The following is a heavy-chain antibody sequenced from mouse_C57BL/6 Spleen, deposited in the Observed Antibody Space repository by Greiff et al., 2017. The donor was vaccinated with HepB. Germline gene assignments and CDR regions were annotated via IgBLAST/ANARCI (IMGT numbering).Heavy chain of an antibody. CDR2: IDPSDSYT. Sequence: QVQLQQSGAELVRPGTSVKLSCKASGYTFTSYWMHWVKQRPGQGLEWIGVIDPSDSYTNYNQKFKGKATLTVDTSSSTAYMQLSSLTSEDSAVYYCARGDYGSSYLWYFDVWGTGTTVTVSS. CDR3: ARGDYGSSYLWYFDV. J-gene: IGHJ1*03. CDR1: GYTFTSYW. D-gene: IGHD1-1*01. V-gene: IGHV1-59*01.